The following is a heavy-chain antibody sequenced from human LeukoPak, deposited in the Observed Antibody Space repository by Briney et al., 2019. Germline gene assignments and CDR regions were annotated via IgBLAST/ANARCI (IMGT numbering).Heavy chain of an antibody. CDR2: ISTNGGST. D-gene: IGHD2-21*02. Sequence: RGSLRLSCSASGFTFSGYAMHWVRQAPGKGLEYVSAISTNGGSTYYADSVKGRFTISRDNSKNTMYLQMSSLRAEDTAVYYCVKDQTVVVTAVLSDWGQGTLVTVSS. CDR1: GFTFSGYA. V-gene: IGHV3-64D*09. J-gene: IGHJ4*02. CDR3: VKDQTVVVTAVLSD.